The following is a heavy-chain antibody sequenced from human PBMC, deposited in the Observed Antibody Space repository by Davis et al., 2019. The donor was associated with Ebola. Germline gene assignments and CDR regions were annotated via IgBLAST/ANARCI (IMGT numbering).Heavy chain of an antibody. CDR1: GFTFSNYD. D-gene: IGHD3-22*01. CDR3: ARSKSDDTLITVHGMIWYFDL. CDR2: IRSGGKDV. J-gene: IGHJ2*01. Sequence: PGGSLRLSCAASGFTFSNYDVNWVRQAPGRGPEFVSYIRSGGKDVYYADSVKGRFTVSRDNARNALYLQMSSLRDEDTAVYYCARSKSDDTLITVHGMIWYFDLWGRGTLVTVSS. V-gene: IGHV3-48*02.